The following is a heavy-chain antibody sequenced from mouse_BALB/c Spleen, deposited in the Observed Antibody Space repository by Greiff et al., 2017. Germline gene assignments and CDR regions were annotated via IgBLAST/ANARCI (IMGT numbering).Heavy chain of an antibody. D-gene: IGHD2-1*01. CDR1: GYTFTSYY. V-gene: IGHV1S81*02. CDR2: INPSNGGT. J-gene: IGHJ4*01. Sequence: QVQLQQSGAELVKPGASVKLSCKASGYTFTSYYMYWVKQRPGQGLEWIGEINPSNGGTNFNEKFKSKATLTVDKSSSTAYMQLSSLTSEDSAVYYCTRSRRGNYGAMDYWGQGTSVTVSS. CDR3: TRSRRGNYGAMDY.